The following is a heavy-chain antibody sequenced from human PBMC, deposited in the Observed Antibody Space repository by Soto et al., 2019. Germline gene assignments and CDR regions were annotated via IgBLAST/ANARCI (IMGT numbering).Heavy chain of an antibody. V-gene: IGHV4-59*01. CDR2: IYYSGST. Sequence: PSETLSLTCTVSGGSISSYYWSWIRQPPGKGLEWIGYIYYSGSTNYNPSLKSRVTISVDTSKNQFSLKLSSVTAADTAVYYCARNYREFGSYYDSSGYYYRAFDIWGQGTMVTVS. CDR1: GGSISSYY. CDR3: ARNYREFGSYYDSSGYYYRAFDI. J-gene: IGHJ3*02. D-gene: IGHD3-22*01.